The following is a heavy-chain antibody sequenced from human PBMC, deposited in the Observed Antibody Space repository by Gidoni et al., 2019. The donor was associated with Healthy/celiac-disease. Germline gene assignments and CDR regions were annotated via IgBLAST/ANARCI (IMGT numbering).Heavy chain of an antibody. CDR1: GFTFSSYG. D-gene: IGHD1-26*01. J-gene: IGHJ6*02. CDR3: ARDRHNSGSYFNGMDV. V-gene: IGHV3-33*01. CDR2: IWYDGSNK. Sequence: QVQLVESGGGVVQPGRSLRLSCAASGFTFSSYGMHWVRQAPGKGLEWVAFIWYDGSNKYYADSVKGRFTISRDNSKNTLYLQMNSLRAEDTAVYYCARDRHNSGSYFNGMDVWGQGTTVTVSS.